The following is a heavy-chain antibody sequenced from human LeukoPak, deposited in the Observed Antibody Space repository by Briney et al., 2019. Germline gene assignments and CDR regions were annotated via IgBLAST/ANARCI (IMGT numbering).Heavy chain of an antibody. V-gene: IGHV3-30-3*01. D-gene: IGHD2-8*01. CDR1: GFTFSSYA. Sequence: GRSLGLSCAASGFTFSSYAMHWVRQAPGKGLEWVAVISYDGSNKYYADSVKGRFTISRDNSKNTLYLQMNSLRAEDTAVYYCARGPERTGVGTRYYYDMDVWGQGTTVTVSS. CDR2: ISYDGSNK. J-gene: IGHJ6*02. CDR3: ARGPERTGVGTRYYYDMDV.